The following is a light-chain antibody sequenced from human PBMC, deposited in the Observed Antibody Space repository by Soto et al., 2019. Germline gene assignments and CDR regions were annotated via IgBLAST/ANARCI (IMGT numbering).Light chain of an antibody. CDR1: HAVSSSY. CDR2: SAS. V-gene: IGKV3-20*01. CDR3: QQYGSSPPWT. J-gene: IGKJ1*01. Sequence: ELVLTQSPGTLSLSPGERATLSCRVGHAVSSSYLAWYQQKPGQAPRLLIYSASSRATGVPTRFSGSGSGADYTLTISRLEPEDSAVYYCQQYGSSPPWTFGQGTKVDIK.